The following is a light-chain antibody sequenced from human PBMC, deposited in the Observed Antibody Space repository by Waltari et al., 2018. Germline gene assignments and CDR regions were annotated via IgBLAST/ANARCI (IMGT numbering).Light chain of an antibody. J-gene: IGLJ3*02. CDR3: SSYAGGSTLWV. V-gene: IGLV2-11*01. CDR1: SSDVGGYNY. CDR2: ELN. Sequence: QSALTQPRSVSGSPGQSVTISCTGTSSDVGGYNYVSWYQHHPGKAPKLRIYELNKRPSGVPDRFSGSKSGNTASLTVSGLQADDEGDYYCSSYAGGSTLWVFGGGTKLTVL.